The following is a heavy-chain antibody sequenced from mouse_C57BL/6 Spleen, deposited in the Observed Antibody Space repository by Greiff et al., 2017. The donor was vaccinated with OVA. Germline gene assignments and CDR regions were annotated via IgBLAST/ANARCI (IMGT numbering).Heavy chain of an antibody. D-gene: IGHD3-3*01. CDR3: ATGTAGWYFDV. Sequence: EVKLVESGGGLVKPGGSLKLSCAASGFTFSDYGMHWVRQAPEKGLEWVAYISSGSSTIYYADTVKGRFTISRDNAKNTLFLQMTSLRSEDTAMYYCATGTAGWYFDVWGTGTTVTVSS. J-gene: IGHJ1*03. CDR2: ISSGSSTI. CDR1: GFTFSDYG. V-gene: IGHV5-17*01.